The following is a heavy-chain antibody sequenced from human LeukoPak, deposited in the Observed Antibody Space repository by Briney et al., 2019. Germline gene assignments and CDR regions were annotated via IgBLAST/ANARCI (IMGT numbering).Heavy chain of an antibody. D-gene: IGHD6-6*01. Sequence: ASVKVSCKASGYSFTDYGISWVRQAPGQGLEWMGWISAYNGNTKYAQILQGRVTMTTDTSTSTAYMDLRSLRSDDTAVYYCVREGIRIRARPIDYWGQGTLVTVSS. CDR2: ISAYNGNT. CDR3: VREGIRIRARPIDY. J-gene: IGHJ4*02. V-gene: IGHV1-18*01. CDR1: GYSFTDYG.